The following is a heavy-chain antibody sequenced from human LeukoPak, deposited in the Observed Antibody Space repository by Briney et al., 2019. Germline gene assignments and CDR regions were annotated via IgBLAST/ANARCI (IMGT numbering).Heavy chain of an antibody. CDR2: IFYRGST. V-gene: IGHV4-59*01. CDR1: GDSINPYY. CDR3: ARAFRHRNNNYYYYYYMDV. Sequence: SETLSLTXTVSGDSINPYYWSWIRQPPGEGLEWIGYIFYRGSTNYNPSLKSRVTISVDTSKNQFSLKLSSVTAADTAVYYCARAFRHRNNNYYYYYYMDVWGKGTTVTVSS. D-gene: IGHD1/OR15-1a*01. J-gene: IGHJ6*03.